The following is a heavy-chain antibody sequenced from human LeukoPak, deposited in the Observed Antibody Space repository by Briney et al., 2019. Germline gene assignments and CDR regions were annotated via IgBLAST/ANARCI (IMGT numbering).Heavy chain of an antibody. CDR2: IIPIFGTA. CDR1: GYTFTSYA. V-gene: IGHV1-69*13. J-gene: IGHJ4*02. Sequence: SVKVSCKASGYTFTSYAISWVRQAPGQGLEWMGGIIPIFGTANYAQKFQGRVTITADESTSTAYMELSSLRSEDTAVYYCARGDRWLQNYFDYWGQGTLVTVSS. D-gene: IGHD5-24*01. CDR3: ARGDRWLQNYFDY.